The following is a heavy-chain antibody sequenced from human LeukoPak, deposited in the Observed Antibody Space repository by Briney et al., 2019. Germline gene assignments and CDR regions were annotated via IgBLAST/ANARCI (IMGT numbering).Heavy chain of an antibody. CDR1: GGSVKSPDSY. J-gene: IGHJ5*02. D-gene: IGHD6-6*01. CDR2: VYYIGTA. Sequence: SETLSLTCIVSGGSVKSPDSYWSWLRQPPGKGLEWIGNVYYIGTASYNSSLKSRVTISVDTSKNQFSLEMTSVTAADTAVYCCARNTSSSPWFDPWGQGTLVTVSS. V-gene: IGHV4-61*08. CDR3: ARNTSSSPWFDP.